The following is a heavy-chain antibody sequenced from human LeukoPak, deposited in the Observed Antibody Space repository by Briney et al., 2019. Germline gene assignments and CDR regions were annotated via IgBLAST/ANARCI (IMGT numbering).Heavy chain of an antibody. CDR1: GDTFTSYY. CDR3: ARGIVVVPAAIPSLSGDY. J-gene: IGHJ4*02. Sequence: ASVKVSCKASGDTFTSYYMHWVRQAPGQGLEWMGIINPSGGSTSYAQKFQGRVTMTRDTSTSTVYMELSRLRSEDTAVYYCARGIVVVPAAIPSLSGDYWGPGTLVTVSS. CDR2: INPSGGST. D-gene: IGHD2-2*01. V-gene: IGHV1-46*01.